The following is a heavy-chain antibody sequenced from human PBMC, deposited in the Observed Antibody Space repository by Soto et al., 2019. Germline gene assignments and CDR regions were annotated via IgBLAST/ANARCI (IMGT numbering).Heavy chain of an antibody. CDR2: SHYSGNT. CDR1: DGSIISYF. CDR3: ARMNQLAPKRNAFDI. Sequence: TLSLTCTVSDGSIISYFWTWIRQSPGRGLQWIGYSHYSGNTNYNPSLKSRVTMSVDTSKNQFSLNLASVTAADTAVYYCARMNQLAPKRNAFDIWGQGTMVTVS. D-gene: IGHD1-1*01. J-gene: IGHJ3*02. V-gene: IGHV4-59*01.